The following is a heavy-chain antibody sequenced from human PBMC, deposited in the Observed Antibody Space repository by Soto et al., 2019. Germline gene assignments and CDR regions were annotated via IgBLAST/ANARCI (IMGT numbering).Heavy chain of an antibody. Sequence: SETLSLTCAVSGGSIISGGYSWIWIRQPPGKGLEWIGYIYHSGSTYYNPSLKSRVTISVDRSKSQFSLKLSSVTAADTAVYYCARGRYDSSGYYYPFDYWGQGTLVTVSS. CDR1: GGSIISGGYS. V-gene: IGHV4-30-2*01. CDR3: ARGRYDSSGYYYPFDY. CDR2: IYHSGST. D-gene: IGHD3-22*01. J-gene: IGHJ4*02.